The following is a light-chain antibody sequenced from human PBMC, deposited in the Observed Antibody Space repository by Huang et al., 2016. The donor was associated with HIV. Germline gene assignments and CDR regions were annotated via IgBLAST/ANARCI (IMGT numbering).Light chain of an antibody. V-gene: IGKV4-1*01. Sequence: DIVMTQSPDSLAVSLGERATINCKSSQSVLYSSSNRNYLAWYQHKPGQTPKLLIYWASTRESGVPDRVSGSGSGTDFTLTISSLQAEDVAVYYCQQYYNTPLTFGGGTKVEIK. CDR2: WAS. CDR1: QSVLYSSSNRNY. J-gene: IGKJ4*01. CDR3: QQYYNTPLT.